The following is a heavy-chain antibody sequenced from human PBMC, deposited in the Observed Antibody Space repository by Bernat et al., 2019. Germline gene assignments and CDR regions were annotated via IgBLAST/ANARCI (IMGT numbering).Heavy chain of an antibody. V-gene: IGHV3-33*01. CDR2: IWYDGSNK. Sequence: QVQLVESGGGVVQPGRSLRLSCAASGFTFCTYGMHWFRQAPGKGLEWVAVIWYDGSNKYYAAAVKGRFTISKDNSKTTLTLEMNSVGAEDTAVYYCARDRDVTHFDYWGQGTLVTVSS. J-gene: IGHJ4*02. CDR3: ARDRDVTHFDY. D-gene: IGHD4-23*01. CDR1: GFTFCTYG.